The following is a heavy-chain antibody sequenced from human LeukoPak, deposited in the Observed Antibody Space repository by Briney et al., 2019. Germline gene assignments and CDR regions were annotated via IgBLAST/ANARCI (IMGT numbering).Heavy chain of an antibody. CDR2: INHSGST. CDR1: GGSISSSNYY. CDR3: ARGRGVYDFWSGYYRTRGNYFDY. D-gene: IGHD3/OR15-3a*01. Sequence: SETLSLTCTVSGGSISSSNYYWSWIRQPPGKGLEWIGEINHSGSTNYNPSLKSRVTISVDTSKNQFSLKLSSVTAADTAVYYCARGRGVYDFWSGYYRTRGNYFDYWGQGTLVTVSS. J-gene: IGHJ4*02. V-gene: IGHV4-39*07.